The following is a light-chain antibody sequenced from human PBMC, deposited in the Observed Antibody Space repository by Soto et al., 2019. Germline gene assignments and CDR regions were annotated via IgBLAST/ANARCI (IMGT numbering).Light chain of an antibody. V-gene: IGKV3-11*01. CDR1: ESVTNY. Sequence: EIVLTQSPATLSLSPGARGPLSCRASESVTNYLAWYQQKPGQAPRLLVYDVSNRATGIPARFSGGGSGTDFTLTISNLEPEDFAVYYCQQYGNSPQTFGQGTKVDIK. CDR2: DVS. CDR3: QQYGNSPQT. J-gene: IGKJ1*01.